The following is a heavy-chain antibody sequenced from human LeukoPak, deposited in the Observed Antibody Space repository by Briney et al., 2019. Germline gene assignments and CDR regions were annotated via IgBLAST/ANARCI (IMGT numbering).Heavy chain of an antibody. Sequence: PWASVKVSCKASGYTFTSYGISWVRQAPGQGLEWMGWISAYNGNTNYAQKLQGRVTMTTDTSTSTAYMELRSLRSDETAVYYCARDLKRGYSSGRYSWGTGSSNDYWGQGTLVTVSS. CDR1: GYTFTSYG. J-gene: IGHJ4*02. CDR3: ARDLKRGYSSGRYSWGTGSSNDY. CDR2: ISAYNGNT. D-gene: IGHD6-19*01. V-gene: IGHV1-18*01.